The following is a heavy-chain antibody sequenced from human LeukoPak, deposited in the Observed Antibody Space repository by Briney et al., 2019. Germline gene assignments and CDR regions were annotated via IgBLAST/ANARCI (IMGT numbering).Heavy chain of an antibody. Sequence: GASVKVSCEASGYTFTGYYMHWVRQAPGQGLEWMGWISAYNGNTNYAQKLQGRVTMTTDTSTSTAYMELRSLRSDDTAVYYCARDQHSSGWYAWSSVSNDYWGQGTLVTVSS. CDR2: ISAYNGNT. D-gene: IGHD6-19*01. J-gene: IGHJ4*02. V-gene: IGHV1-18*04. CDR3: ARDQHSSGWYAWSSVSNDY. CDR1: GYTFTGYY.